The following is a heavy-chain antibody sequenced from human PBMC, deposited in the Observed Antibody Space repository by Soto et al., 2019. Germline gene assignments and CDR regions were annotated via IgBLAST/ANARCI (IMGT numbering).Heavy chain of an antibody. D-gene: IGHD3-10*01. Sequence: GGSLRLSCAASGFTFSSYSMNWVRQAPGKGLEWVSSISSSSSYIYYADSVKGRFTISRDNAKNSLYLQMNSLRAEDTAGYYCARVRWGGTNSGYYYGSGSRYYYYGMDVWGQGTTVTVSS. J-gene: IGHJ6*02. V-gene: IGHV3-21*01. CDR3: ARVRWGGTNSGYYYGSGSRYYYYGMDV. CDR1: GFTFSSYS. CDR2: ISSSSSYI.